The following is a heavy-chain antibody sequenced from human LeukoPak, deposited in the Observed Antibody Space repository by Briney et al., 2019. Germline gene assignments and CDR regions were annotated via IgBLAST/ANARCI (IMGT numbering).Heavy chain of an antibody. V-gene: IGHV1-69*05. Sequence: SVKVSCKASGGTFSSYAISWVRQAPGQGLEWMGGIIPIFGTANYAQKFQGRVTITTDESTSTAYMELSSLRSEDTAVYYCARDQVLWPTGAFDIWGQGTMVTVSS. J-gene: IGHJ3*02. CDR3: ARDQVLWPTGAFDI. D-gene: IGHD3-10*01. CDR1: GGTFSSYA. CDR2: IIPIFGTA.